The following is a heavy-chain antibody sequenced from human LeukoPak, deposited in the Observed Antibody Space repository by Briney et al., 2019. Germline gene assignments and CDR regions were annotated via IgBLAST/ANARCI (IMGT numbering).Heavy chain of an antibody. V-gene: IGHV4-38-2*02. J-gene: IGHJ5*02. CDR2: IYHSGST. CDR1: GYSISSGYY. Sequence: SETLSLTCTVSGYSISSGYYWGWIRQPPGKGLEWIGSIYHSGSTYYNPSLKSRVTTSVDTSKNQFPLKLSSVTAADTAVYYCARDRTPDYYGSGFDPWGQGTLVTVSS. D-gene: IGHD3-10*01. CDR3: ARDRTPDYYGSGFDP.